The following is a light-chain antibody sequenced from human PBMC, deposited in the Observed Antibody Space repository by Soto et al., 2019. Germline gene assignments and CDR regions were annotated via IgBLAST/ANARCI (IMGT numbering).Light chain of an antibody. J-gene: IGLJ2*01. CDR1: NSDVGGYDS. Sequence: QSALTQPASVSGSPGQSITISCTGTNSDVGGYDSVSWYQQHPGKAPKLMIYDVSTRPSGVSNRFSGSKSGNTASLTISGLQADDEADYHCSSYTSSFTVVFGGGTKLTVL. CDR2: DVS. V-gene: IGLV2-14*01. CDR3: SSYTSSFTVV.